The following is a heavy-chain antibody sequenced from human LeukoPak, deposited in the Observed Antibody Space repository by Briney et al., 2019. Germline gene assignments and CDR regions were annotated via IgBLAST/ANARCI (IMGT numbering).Heavy chain of an antibody. CDR1: GFTFSSYE. CDR3: ARVPAGDFWSGSNWSDP. Sequence: GGSLRLSCAASGFTFSSYEMNWVRQAPGKGLEWVSYISSSGSTIYYADSVKGRFTISRDNAKNSLYLQMNSLRAEDTAVYYCARVPAGDFWSGSNWSDPWGQGTLVTVSS. V-gene: IGHV3-48*03. CDR2: ISSSGSTI. D-gene: IGHD3-3*01. J-gene: IGHJ5*02.